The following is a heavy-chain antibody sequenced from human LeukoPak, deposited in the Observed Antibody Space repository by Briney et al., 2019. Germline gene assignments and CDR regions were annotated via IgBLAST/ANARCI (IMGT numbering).Heavy chain of an antibody. D-gene: IGHD6-13*01. CDR2: INPNSGGT. CDR1: GYTFTGYY. J-gene: IGHJ6*02. Sequence: ASVKVSRKASGYTFTGYYMHWVRQAPGQGLEWMGWINPNSGGTNYAQKFQGRVTMTRDTSISTAYMELSRLRSDDTAVYYCARDDQTDSSSWYPLYYYYGMDVWGQGTTVTVSS. CDR3: ARDDQTDSSSWYPLYYYYGMDV. V-gene: IGHV1-2*02.